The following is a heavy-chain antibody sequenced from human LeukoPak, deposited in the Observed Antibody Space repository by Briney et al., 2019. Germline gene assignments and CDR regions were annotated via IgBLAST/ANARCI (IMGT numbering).Heavy chain of an antibody. V-gene: IGHV3-9*01. CDR3: AKDITHDTVMCSFAS. D-gene: IGHD5-18*01. Sequence: PGRSLRLSCAASGFTFDDYAMHWVRQTPRKGLEWVSGISWNSGNIGYADSVKGRFTISRDNARNSLYLQMNSLRAEDTALYYCAKDITHDTVMCSFASWGQGTLVTVSS. J-gene: IGHJ4*02. CDR2: ISWNSGNI. CDR1: GFTFDDYA.